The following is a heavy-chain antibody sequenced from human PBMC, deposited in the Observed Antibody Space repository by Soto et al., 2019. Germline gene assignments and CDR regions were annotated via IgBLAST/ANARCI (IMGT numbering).Heavy chain of an antibody. J-gene: IGHJ5*02. V-gene: IGHV4-39*01. CDR1: GDSIGSSSFY. D-gene: IGHD3-22*01. Sequence: SETLSLTCTVSGDSIGSSSFYWGWIRQPPGKGLEWIGTFYYGGRTFYNSSLESRITISADTSKDQFSLRLTSVTATDTAVYYGAGLVSGYNNWLAPGGQGTQVTVSS. CDR2: FYYGGRT. CDR3: AGLVSGYNNWLAP.